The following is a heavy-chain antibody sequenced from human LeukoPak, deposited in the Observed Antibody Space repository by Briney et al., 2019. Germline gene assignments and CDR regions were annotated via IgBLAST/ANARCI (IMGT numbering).Heavy chain of an antibody. J-gene: IGHJ4*02. D-gene: IGHD6-19*01. Sequence: PGGSLRLSCAASGFTFSSYWMSWVRQAPGKGLEWVATIKQDGSEKYYVDSVKGRFTISRDNAKNSLYLQMNSLRAEDTAVYYCARVKPPFSSGSYVYWGQGTLVTVSS. CDR3: ARVKPPFSSGSYVY. CDR1: GFTFSSYW. CDR2: IKQDGSEK. V-gene: IGHV3-7*04.